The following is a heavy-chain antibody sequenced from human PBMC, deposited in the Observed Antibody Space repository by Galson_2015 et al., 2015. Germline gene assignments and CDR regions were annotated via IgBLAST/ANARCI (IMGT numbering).Heavy chain of an antibody. J-gene: IGHJ6*03. Sequence: SCKASGYTFTSYAMHWVRQAPGQRLEWMGWINAGNGNTKYSQKFQGRVTITRDTSASTAYMELSSLRSEDTAVYYCARDRDTAMVHHYYYYYMDVWGKGTTVTVSS. D-gene: IGHD5-18*01. CDR1: GYTFTSYA. CDR3: ARDRDTAMVHHYYYYYMDV. V-gene: IGHV1-3*01. CDR2: INAGNGNT.